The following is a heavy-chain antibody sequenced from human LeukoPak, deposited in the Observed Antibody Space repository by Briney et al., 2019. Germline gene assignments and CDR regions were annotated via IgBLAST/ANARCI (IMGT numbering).Heavy chain of an antibody. Sequence: PGGSLRLSCAASGFTFSRNGMHWVRQAPGKGLEWVALIYYDGSNKYYVDSVKGRSTISRDNSKNMVYLQMNSLRAEDTAVYYCARDLLYSGSYSWYFDLWGRGTPVTVSS. D-gene: IGHD1-26*01. J-gene: IGHJ2*01. CDR3: ARDLLYSGSYSWYFDL. V-gene: IGHV3-33*01. CDR1: GFTFSRNG. CDR2: IYYDGSNK.